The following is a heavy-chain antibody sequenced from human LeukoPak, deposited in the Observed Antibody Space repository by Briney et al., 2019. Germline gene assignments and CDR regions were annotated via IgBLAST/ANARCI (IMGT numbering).Heavy chain of an antibody. CDR2: IYYSGST. V-gene: IGHV4-39*01. D-gene: IGHD5-18*01. Sequence: PSETLSLTCTVSGGSISSSSYYWGWIRQPPGKGLEWIGSIYYSGSTYYNPSLKSRVTISVNTSKNQFSLNLTSVTAADTAVYYCARGVGFAMVWSYYYMDVWGKGTTVTVSS. CDR3: ARGVGFAMVWSYYYMDV. CDR1: GGSISSSSYY. J-gene: IGHJ6*03.